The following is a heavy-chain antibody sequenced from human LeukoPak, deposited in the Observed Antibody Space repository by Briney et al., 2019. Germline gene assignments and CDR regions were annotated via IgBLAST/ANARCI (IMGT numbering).Heavy chain of an antibody. CDR3: AKAPRWSQYSFDY. CDR1: GFTFDDYA. CDR2: ISWNSGSI. V-gene: IGHV3-9*03. J-gene: IGHJ4*02. Sequence: GGSLRLSCAASGFTFDDYAMHWVRQTPGKGLEWVSGISWNSGSIGYADSVKGRFTISRDNAKNSLYLQMNSLRAEDMALYYCAKAPRWSQYSFDYWGQGTLVTVSS. D-gene: IGHD4-23*01.